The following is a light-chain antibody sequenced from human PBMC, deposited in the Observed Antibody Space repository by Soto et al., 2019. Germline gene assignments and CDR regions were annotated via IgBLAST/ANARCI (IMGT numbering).Light chain of an antibody. Sequence: ELTQPPSVSVSPGQTARITCSGDVLPRHYAYWYQQKAGQAPVLIIYKDSERPSGIPERFTGSSSGTTITLTISGVEAEDEADDDCQSADSSGTSGHVVFGGGTKLTVL. CDR2: KDS. CDR1: VLPRHY. V-gene: IGLV3-25*02. CDR3: QSADSSGTSGHVV. J-gene: IGLJ2*01.